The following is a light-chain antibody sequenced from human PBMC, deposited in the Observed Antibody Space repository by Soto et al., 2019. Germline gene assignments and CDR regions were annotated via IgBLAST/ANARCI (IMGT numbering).Light chain of an antibody. J-gene: IGLJ3*02. CDR1: SSNIGSNY. Sequence: QSVLTQSPSASGTPGQRVTISCSGSSSNIGSNYVYWYQQLPGTAPKLLIYRNNQRPSGVPDRFSGSKSGTSASLAISGLQAEDEADYYCSSYAGSNNLPFGGGTKLTVL. CDR3: SSYAGSNNLP. V-gene: IGLV1-47*01. CDR2: RNN.